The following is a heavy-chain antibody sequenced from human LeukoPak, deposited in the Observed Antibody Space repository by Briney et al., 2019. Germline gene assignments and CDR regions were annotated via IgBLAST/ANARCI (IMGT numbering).Heavy chain of an antibody. D-gene: IGHD4-17*01. CDR3: ARSYGVTRGFDP. V-gene: IGHV1-8*03. CDR2: MNPNSGNT. Sequence: ASVKVSCKASGYTFTSYDINWVGQATGQGREWMGWMNPNSGNTGYAQKFQGRVTITRNTSISTAYMGLSSLRSEDTAVYYCARSYGVTRGFDPWGQGTLVTVSS. J-gene: IGHJ5*02. CDR1: GYTFTSYD.